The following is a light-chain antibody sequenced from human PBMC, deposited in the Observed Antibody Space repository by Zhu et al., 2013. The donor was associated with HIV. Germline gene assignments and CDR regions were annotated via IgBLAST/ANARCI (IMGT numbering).Light chain of an antibody. Sequence: QSALTQPASVSASPGQSITISCTGTSSDLGTYNYVSWYQQYPGKAPKLMIYDVSNRPSGVSNRFSGSKSGNTASLTISGLQAEDEADYYCCSYAGSSTVVFGGGTKLTVL. V-gene: IGLV2-14*01. CDR1: SSDLGTYNY. CDR3: CSYAGSSTVV. J-gene: IGLJ2*01. CDR2: DVS.